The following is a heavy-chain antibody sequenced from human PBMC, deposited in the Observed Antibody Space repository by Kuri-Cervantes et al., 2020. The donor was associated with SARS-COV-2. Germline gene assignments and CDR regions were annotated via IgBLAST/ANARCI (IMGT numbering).Heavy chain of an antibody. CDR2: IYYSGST. V-gene: IGHV4-39*07. D-gene: IGHD2-2*01. J-gene: IGHJ4*02. CDR3: ARDSPEDIVVVPAAMEPYYFDY. CDR1: GGSISSSSYY. Sequence: GSLRLSCTVSGGSISSSSYYWGWIRQPPGKGLEWIGSIYYSGSTYYNPSLKSRVTISVDTSKNQFSLKLSSVTAADTAVYYCARDSPEDIVVVPAAMEPYYFDYWGQGTLVTVSS.